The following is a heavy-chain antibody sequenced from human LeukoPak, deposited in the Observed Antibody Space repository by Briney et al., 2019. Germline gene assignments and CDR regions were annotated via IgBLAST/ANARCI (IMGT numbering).Heavy chain of an antibody. CDR2: MNPNTGKT. D-gene: IGHD2-2*01. V-gene: IGHV1-8*01. CDR1: GYTFTSYD. J-gene: IGHJ5*02. CDR3: ARKTCSTTSCLHP. Sequence: GASVKVSCKASGYTFTSYDINWVRQAAGQGLEWMGYMNPNTGKTGYAQRFQGRVTMTRDTYIDTAYMELSSLGSEDTAVYYCARKTCSTTSCLHPWGQGTLVTVSS.